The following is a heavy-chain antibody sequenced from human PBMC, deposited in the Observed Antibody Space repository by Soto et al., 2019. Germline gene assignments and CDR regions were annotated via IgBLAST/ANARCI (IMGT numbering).Heavy chain of an antibody. D-gene: IGHD6-13*01. V-gene: IGHV3-21*02. J-gene: IGHJ6*02. CDR2: ISSGSEYI. CDR3: AKAGAAGSVLDV. Sequence: EVQLVESGGGLVKPGGSLRLSCSASGFTFSATGMNWVRQAPGKGPEWVSSISSGSEYIFYGDSVQGRPTTSRDNAKNAVDLQPNTLRAEYTAVYSCAKAGAAGSVLDVWRQGTTVTVSS. CDR1: GFTFSATG.